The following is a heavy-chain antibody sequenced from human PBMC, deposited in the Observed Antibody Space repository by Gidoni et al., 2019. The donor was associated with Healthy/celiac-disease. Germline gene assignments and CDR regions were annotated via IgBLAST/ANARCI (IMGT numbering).Heavy chain of an antibody. CDR3: ARVKAHGYSYEPIFDY. D-gene: IGHD5-18*01. J-gene: IGHJ4*02. Sequence: QVQLQESGPGLVKPSQTLSLTCTVSGGSISSGGYYWSWIRQHPGKGLEWIGYIYSSGSTYSNPSLKSRVTISVDTSKNQFSLKLSSVTAADTAVYYCARVKAHGYSYEPIFDYWGQGTLVTVSS. CDR2: IYSSGST. CDR1: GGSISSGGYY. V-gene: IGHV4-31*03.